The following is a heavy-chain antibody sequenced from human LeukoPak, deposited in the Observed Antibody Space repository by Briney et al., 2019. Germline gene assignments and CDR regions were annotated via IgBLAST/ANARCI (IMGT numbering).Heavy chain of an antibody. Sequence: SETLSLTCAVYGGSFSGYSWSWIRQPPGKGLEWIGEINHSGSTNYNPSLKSRVTISVDTSKNQFSLKLSSVTAADTAVYYCARDRRVVGATRAKIIPAYFDYWGQGTLVTVSS. CDR1: GGSFSGYS. J-gene: IGHJ4*02. CDR2: INHSGST. CDR3: ARDRRVVGATRAKIIPAYFDY. V-gene: IGHV4-34*01. D-gene: IGHD1-26*01.